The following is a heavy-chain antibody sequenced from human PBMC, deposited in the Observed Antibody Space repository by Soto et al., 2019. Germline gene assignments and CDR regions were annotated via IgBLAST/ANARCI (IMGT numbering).Heavy chain of an antibody. D-gene: IGHD2-15*01. CDR3: CVVKRRDQYSTSGYWFDP. Sequence: GGSLRLSCAASGFTFSHAWMSWVRQAPGKGLEWVGRIKSKADGETKDYGAPVRGRFTISRDDSKDTLYLQMNSLRIEDTAVYYCCVVKRRDQYSTSGYWFDPWGPGTLVTVSS. J-gene: IGHJ5*02. V-gene: IGHV3-15*01. CDR2: IKSKADGETK. CDR1: GFTFSHAW.